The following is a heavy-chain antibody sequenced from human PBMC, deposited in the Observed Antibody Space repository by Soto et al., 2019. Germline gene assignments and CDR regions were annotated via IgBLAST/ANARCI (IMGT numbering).Heavy chain of an antibody. Sequence: GGSLRLSYAASGCKFSSYKMNWVRQAPGKGLEWLSRINSNGDNIRYADSVKGRFTISRDNAKNTLYLQMNSLRAEDTAVYYCARVWANSGYYYFDYWGQGTLVTVSS. CDR2: INSNGDNI. V-gene: IGHV3-74*01. D-gene: IGHD3-22*01. J-gene: IGHJ4*02. CDR1: GCKFSSYK. CDR3: ARVWANSGYYYFDY.